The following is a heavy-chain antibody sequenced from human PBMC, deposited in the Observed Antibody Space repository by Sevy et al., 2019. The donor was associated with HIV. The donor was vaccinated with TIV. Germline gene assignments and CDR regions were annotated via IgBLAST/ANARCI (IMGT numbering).Heavy chain of an antibody. CDR1: GFTFSSYW. CDR2: IKQDGSAK. D-gene: IGHD6-13*01. Sequence: GGSLRLSCAASGFTFSSYWMSWVRQAPGKGLEWVANIKQDGSAKYYVDSVKGRFTISRDNAKNSLYLQMNSLRAEDTAVYYCARDSPTGYLDYWGQGTLVTVSS. CDR3: ARDSPTGYLDY. J-gene: IGHJ4*02. V-gene: IGHV3-7*01.